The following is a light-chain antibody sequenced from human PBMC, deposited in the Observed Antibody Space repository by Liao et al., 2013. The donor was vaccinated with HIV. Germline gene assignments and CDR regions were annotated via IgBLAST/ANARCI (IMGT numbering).Light chain of an antibody. V-gene: IGLV3-1*01. CDR1: KVGDKY. J-gene: IGLJ1*01. Sequence: YELAQPPSVSVSPGQTATITCSGDKVGDKYVSWYQRKPGQSPAVVIYQDSKRPSGIHERFSGSNSGNTATLTIRGTQAVDEADYFCEAWYFSTGVFGTGTKVTVL. CDR3: EAWYFSTGV. CDR2: QDS.